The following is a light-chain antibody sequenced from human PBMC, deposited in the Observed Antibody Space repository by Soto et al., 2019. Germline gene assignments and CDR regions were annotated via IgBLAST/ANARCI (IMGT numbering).Light chain of an antibody. Sequence: FMLTQPHSVSESPGKTVVISCTRSSGSIASNYVQWYQQRPGSAPTPVIYEDNQRPSGVPDRFSGSIDSSSNSASLTISGLKTEDEADYYCQSYDINNVVFGGGTKLTVL. CDR1: SGSIASNY. CDR2: EDN. V-gene: IGLV6-57*03. J-gene: IGLJ2*01. CDR3: QSYDINNVV.